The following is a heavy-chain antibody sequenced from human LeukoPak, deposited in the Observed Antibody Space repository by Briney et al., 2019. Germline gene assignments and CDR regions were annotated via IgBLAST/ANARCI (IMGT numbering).Heavy chain of an antibody. D-gene: IGHD3-3*01. CDR1: GGSISSSSYY. Sequence: PSETLSLTCTVSGGSISSSSYYWGWIRQPPGKGLEWIGYIYYSGSTNYNPSLKSRVTISVDTSKNQFSLKLSSVTAADTAVYYCARAPGRYDFWSGFDYWGQGTLVTVSS. CDR2: IYYSGST. J-gene: IGHJ4*02. CDR3: ARAPGRYDFWSGFDY. V-gene: IGHV4-61*05.